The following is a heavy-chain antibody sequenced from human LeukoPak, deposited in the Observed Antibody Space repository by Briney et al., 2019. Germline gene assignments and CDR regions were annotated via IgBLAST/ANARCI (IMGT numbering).Heavy chain of an antibody. J-gene: IGHJ6*03. CDR3: ARGGYNWNYVHYYYYMDV. V-gene: IGHV1-69*13. D-gene: IGHD1-7*01. CDR2: IIPIFGTA. Sequence: ASVKVSCKASGYTFTSYYMHWVRQAPGQGLEWMGGIIPIFGTANYAQKFQGRVTIAADESTSTAYMELSSLRSEDTAVYYCARGGYNWNYVHYYYYMDVWGKGTTVTVSS. CDR1: GYTFTSYY.